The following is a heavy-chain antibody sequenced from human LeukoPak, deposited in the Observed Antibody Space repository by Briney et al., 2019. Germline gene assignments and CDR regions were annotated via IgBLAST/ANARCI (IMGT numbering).Heavy chain of an antibody. J-gene: IGHJ6*03. V-gene: IGHV3-43*01. Sequence: GGSLRLSCAASGFTFDAYTMHWVRQAPGKGLEWVSLISWDGDTTYYADSVKGRFTISRDNSKNSLYLEMVSLRVEDTALYYCAKDAGRYFYYYYMDVWGTGTTVTVSS. CDR2: ISWDGDTT. CDR1: GFTFDAYT. CDR3: AKDAGRYFYYYYMDV.